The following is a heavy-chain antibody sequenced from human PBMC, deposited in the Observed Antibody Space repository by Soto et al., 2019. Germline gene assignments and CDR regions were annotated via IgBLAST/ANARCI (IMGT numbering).Heavy chain of an antibody. J-gene: IGHJ4*02. CDR3: ARDPWAADY. V-gene: IGHV3-66*01. CDR1: GFTVSTKY. D-gene: IGHD3-16*01. CDR2: IYSGGST. Sequence: EVQLVESGGGLVQPGGSLRLSCAASGFTVSTKYMSWVRQAPGKGLEWGSGIYSGGSTFYADSERGRFTISRDNSKNTVNLQMNSLRAEDTAVYYCARDPWAADYWGQGTLVTVSS.